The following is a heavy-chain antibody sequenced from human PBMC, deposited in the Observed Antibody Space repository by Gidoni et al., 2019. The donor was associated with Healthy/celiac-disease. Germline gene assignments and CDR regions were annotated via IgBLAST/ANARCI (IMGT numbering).Heavy chain of an antibody. J-gene: IGHJ6*02. CDR2: IYCIGST. V-gene: IGHV4-31*03. CDR3: ARDREYYYDSSGYTYYYYYGMDV. Sequence: QVQLQESGPGLVKPSQTLSLTCTVSGGSISSGGSYWSWTRQHPGKGLEWIGYIYCIGSTYYNPSLKSRVTISVDTSKNQFSLKLSSVTAADTAVYYCARDREYYYDSSGYTYYYYYGMDVWGQGTTVTVSS. D-gene: IGHD3-22*01. CDR1: GGSISSGGSY.